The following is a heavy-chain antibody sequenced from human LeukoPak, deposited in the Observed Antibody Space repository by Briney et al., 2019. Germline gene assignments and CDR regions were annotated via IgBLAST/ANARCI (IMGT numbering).Heavy chain of an antibody. D-gene: IGHD2-15*01. CDR3: ARDRCSGGSCYLNYGMDV. CDR1: GLTFSSYS. CDR2: ISSSSSYI. V-gene: IGHV3-21*01. J-gene: IGHJ6*02. Sequence: GGSLRLSCAASGLTFSSYSVNWVRQAPGKGLEWVSSISSSSSYIYYADSVKGRFTISRDNAKNSLYLQMNSLRAEDTAVYYCARDRCSGGSCYLNYGMDVWGQGTTVTVSS.